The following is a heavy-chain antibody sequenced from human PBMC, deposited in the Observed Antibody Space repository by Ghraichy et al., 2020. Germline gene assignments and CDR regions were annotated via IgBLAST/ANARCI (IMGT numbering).Heavy chain of an antibody. V-gene: IGHV3-23*01. D-gene: IGHD2-15*01. CDR1: GFTFSSYA. J-gene: IGHJ6*02. Sequence: GGSLRLSCAASGFTFSSYAMSWVRQAPGKGLEWVSAISGSGGSTYYADSVKGRFTISRDNSKNTLYLQMNSLRAEDTAVYYCAKDRCSGGSCHYYYYGMDVWGQGTTVTVSS. CDR3: AKDRCSGGSCHYYYYGMDV. CDR2: ISGSGGST.